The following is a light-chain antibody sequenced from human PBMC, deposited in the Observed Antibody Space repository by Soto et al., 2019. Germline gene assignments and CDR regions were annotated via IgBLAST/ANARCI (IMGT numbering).Light chain of an antibody. J-gene: IGKJ1*01. V-gene: IGKV3-20*01. CDR3: QQYGSSPST. CDR2: DAS. Sequence: VLTQSPGTLSLSPGERATLSCRASQTLSSRHLAWYQQKPGQAPRLLIYDASNRATGIPARFSGSGSGTDFTLTTSGLEPEDFAVYYCQQYGSSPSTFGQGTEVDI. CDR1: QTLSSRH.